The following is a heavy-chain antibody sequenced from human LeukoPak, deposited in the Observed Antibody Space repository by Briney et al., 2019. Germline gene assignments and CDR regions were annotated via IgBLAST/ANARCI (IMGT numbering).Heavy chain of an antibody. J-gene: IGHJ5*02. Sequence: GGSLRLSCAASGFTFSSYSLNWVRQAPGKGLEWVSSISSSSSYIYYADSVKGRFTISRDNAKNSLYLQMNSLRAEDTAVYYCASSGSIAARLSSWGQGTLVTVSS. D-gene: IGHD6-6*01. V-gene: IGHV3-21*01. CDR3: ASSGSIAARLSS. CDR1: GFTFSSYS. CDR2: ISSSSSYI.